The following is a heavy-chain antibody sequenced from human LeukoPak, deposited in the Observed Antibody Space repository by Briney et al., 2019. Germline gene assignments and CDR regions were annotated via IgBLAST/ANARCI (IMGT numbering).Heavy chain of an antibody. Sequence: GGSLRLSCAASGFTVITNDMTWVRQAPGKGLEWVSVLYSDGNTKYADSVQGRFTISRDNSKNTLYLEMNSLSHDDTTVYYCARGVEPLAANTLAYWGQGTLVTVSS. CDR3: ARGVEPLAANTLAY. CDR2: LYSDGNT. CDR1: GFTVITND. V-gene: IGHV3-53*01. D-gene: IGHD1-14*01. J-gene: IGHJ4*02.